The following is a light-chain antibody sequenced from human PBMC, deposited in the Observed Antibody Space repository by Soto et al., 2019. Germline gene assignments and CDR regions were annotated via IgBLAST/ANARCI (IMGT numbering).Light chain of an antibody. J-gene: IGLJ2*01. CDR3: AAWDDSLHVV. Sequence: QSVLTQPPSASGTAGQRVTISCSGSSSNIGSNTVNWYQQLPGTAPKLLIYSNNQRPSGVPDRFSGSKSGTSASLAISGLQSEDEADYYCAAWDDSLHVVFGGGTQLTVL. CDR2: SNN. V-gene: IGLV1-44*01. CDR1: SSNIGSNT.